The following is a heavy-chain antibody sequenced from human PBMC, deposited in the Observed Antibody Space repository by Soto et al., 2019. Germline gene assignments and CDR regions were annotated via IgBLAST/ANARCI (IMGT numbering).Heavy chain of an antibody. D-gene: IGHD1-1*01. J-gene: IGHJ4*02. CDR2: ISYDGSNK. V-gene: IGHV3-30*18. CDR1: GFTFSSYG. CDR3: AKGMDERVYYFDY. Sequence: GGSLRLSCAASGFTFSSYGMHWVRQAPGKGLEWVAVISYDGSNKYYADSVKGRFTISRDNSKNTLYLQMNSLRAKDTAVYYCAKGMDERVYYFDYWGQGTLVTVSS.